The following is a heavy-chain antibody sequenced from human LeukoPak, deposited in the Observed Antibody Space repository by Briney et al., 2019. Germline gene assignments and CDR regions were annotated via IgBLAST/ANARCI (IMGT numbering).Heavy chain of an antibody. V-gene: IGHV4-59*08. D-gene: IGHD3-10*01. J-gene: IGHJ4*02. Sequence: SETLSLTCAVYGGSFSSYYWSWIRQPPGKGLEWIGYIYYSGSTNYNPSLKSRVTISVDTSKNQFSLKLSSDTAVYYCARHSLIGAYYFDYWGQGTLVTVSS. CDR2: IYYSGST. CDR1: GGSFSSYY. CDR3: ARHSLIGAYYFDY.